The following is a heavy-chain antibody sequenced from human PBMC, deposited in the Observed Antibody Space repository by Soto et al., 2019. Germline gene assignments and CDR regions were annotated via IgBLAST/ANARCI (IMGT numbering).Heavy chain of an antibody. V-gene: IGHV1-18*04. CDR1: GYTFTDYY. D-gene: IGHD6-19*01. Sequence: ASVKVSCKASGYTFTDYYIHWVRQAPGQGLEWMGWISAYNGNTNYAQKLQGRVTMTTDTSTSTADMEQRRLSSAAPAVYSCARFIAVAGTDYWGKGNMVTVSS. J-gene: IGHJ4*02. CDR2: ISAYNGNT. CDR3: ARFIAVAGTDY.